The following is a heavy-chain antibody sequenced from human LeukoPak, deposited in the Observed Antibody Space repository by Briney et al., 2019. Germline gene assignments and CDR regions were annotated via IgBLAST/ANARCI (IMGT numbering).Heavy chain of an antibody. V-gene: IGHV3-7*01. Sequence: GGSLRLACVASGFTFSTNWMSWVRQAPGKGLEWVANIKQDGSEKYYVDSVKGRFTISRDNAKNSLDLQMNNLRAEDTAVYYCARGPPYDFWSGYYRGAFDIWGQGTMVTVSS. CDR2: IKQDGSEK. D-gene: IGHD3-3*01. J-gene: IGHJ3*02. CDR1: GFTFSTNW. CDR3: ARGPPYDFWSGYYRGAFDI.